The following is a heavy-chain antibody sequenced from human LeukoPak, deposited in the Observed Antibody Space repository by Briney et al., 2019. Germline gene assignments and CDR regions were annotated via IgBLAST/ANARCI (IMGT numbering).Heavy chain of an antibody. CDR1: GGSFSGYY. V-gene: IGHV4-34*01. CDR3: VRGSYSTGWSLDY. CDR2: INHSGST. J-gene: IGHJ4*02. D-gene: IGHD6-19*01. Sequence: PSETLSLTCAVYGGSFSGYYWSWLRQPPGKGLEWIGEINHSGSTNYNPSLKSRVTISVDTSKNQFSLKLSSVTAADTAVYYCVRGSYSTGWSLDYWGQGTLVTVSS.